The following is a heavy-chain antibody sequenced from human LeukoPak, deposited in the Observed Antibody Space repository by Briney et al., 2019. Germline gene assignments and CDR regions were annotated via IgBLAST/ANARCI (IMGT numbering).Heavy chain of an antibody. CDR2: VSYGGST. Sequence: SETLSLTCTVSGGSISSGTYYWAWIRQPPGQGLEWIGSVSYGGSTYYNPSLRSRVSISVDTSKNQFSLKLSSVTAADTAMYYCARRTVATTGVDYWGQGSLVTVSS. CDR1: GGSISSGTYY. J-gene: IGHJ4*02. V-gene: IGHV4-39*01. CDR3: ARRTVATTGVDY. D-gene: IGHD5-12*01.